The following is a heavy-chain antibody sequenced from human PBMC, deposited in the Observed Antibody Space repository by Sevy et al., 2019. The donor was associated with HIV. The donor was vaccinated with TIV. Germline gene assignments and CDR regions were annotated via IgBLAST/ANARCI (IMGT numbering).Heavy chain of an antibody. CDR1: GYSFTSYW. CDR2: IDPGDSDT. V-gene: IGHV5-51*01. D-gene: IGHD6-19*01. Sequence: GESLKISCKGSGYSFTSYWIGWVRQMPGKGLEWMGIIDPGDSDTRYSPSFQGQVTISAAKSISTAYLQWSSLKASDTAMYYCAKSPLYSSGLFYFDYWGQGTLVTVSS. CDR3: AKSPLYSSGLFYFDY. J-gene: IGHJ4*02.